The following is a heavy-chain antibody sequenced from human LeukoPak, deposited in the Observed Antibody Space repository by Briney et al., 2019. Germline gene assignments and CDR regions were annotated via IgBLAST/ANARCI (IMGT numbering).Heavy chain of an antibody. J-gene: IGHJ4*02. CDR1: GYTFTGYY. V-gene: IGHV1-2*02. CDR3: AKWSVEVPAAHVYYFDY. Sequence: ASVKVSCKASGYTFTGYYMHWVRQAPGQGLEWMGWINPNSGGTNYAQKFQGRVTMTRDTSISTAYMELSRLRSDDTAVYYCAKWSVEVPAAHVYYFDYWGQGTLVTVSS. CDR2: INPNSGGT. D-gene: IGHD2-2*01.